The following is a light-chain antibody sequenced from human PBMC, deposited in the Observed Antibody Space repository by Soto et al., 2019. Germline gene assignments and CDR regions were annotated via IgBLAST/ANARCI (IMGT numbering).Light chain of an antibody. CDR3: QQRSNWPIT. CDR1: QSVSSS. Sequence: DMVMTQSPATLSVSPGERATLSCRASQSVSSSLAWYQQKPGRSPRLLIYGASTRAIGIPARFSGSGSGTDLTITISSLEPEDFEVYYCQQRSNWPITFGQGTRLEIK. CDR2: GAS. V-gene: IGKV3-11*01. J-gene: IGKJ5*01.